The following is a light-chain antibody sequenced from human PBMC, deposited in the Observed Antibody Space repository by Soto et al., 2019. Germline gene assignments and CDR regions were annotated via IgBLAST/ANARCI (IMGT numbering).Light chain of an antibody. CDR2: DVT. J-gene: IGLJ1*01. Sequence: QSVLTQPASVSGSRGQSITISCTGTSSDVGGYNYVSWYQQHPGRAPKLMIYDVTNRPSGISNRFSGSKSGNTASLTISGLQAEDEADYYCSSYTSRRTLGVFGTGTKVTVL. V-gene: IGLV2-14*03. CDR3: SSYTSRRTLGV. CDR1: SSDVGGYNY.